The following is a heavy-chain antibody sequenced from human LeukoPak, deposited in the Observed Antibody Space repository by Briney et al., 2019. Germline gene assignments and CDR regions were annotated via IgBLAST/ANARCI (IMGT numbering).Heavy chain of an antibody. CDR1: GYTFTNYA. CDR2: INTGDGKT. Sequence: ASVKVSCKASGYTFTNYAMQWVRQAPGQRLEWMGWINTGDGKTRYSQKFQGRVTITRDTSASTAYMELSSLRSEDTAVYYCARGRLFGTKVGLHFDYWGQGTLVNGFS. J-gene: IGHJ4*02. CDR3: ARGRLFGTKVGLHFDY. V-gene: IGHV1-3*04. D-gene: IGHD3-10*02.